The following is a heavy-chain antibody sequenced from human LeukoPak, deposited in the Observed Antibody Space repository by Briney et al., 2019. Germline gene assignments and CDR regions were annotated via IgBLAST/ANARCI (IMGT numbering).Heavy chain of an antibody. J-gene: IGHJ6*03. D-gene: IGHD6-13*01. CDR2: ISAYNGNT. CDR1: GYTFTSYG. V-gene: IGHV1-18*01. CDR3: AGESSSEYYYYYMDV. Sequence: ASVKVSCKASGYTFTSYGISWVRQAPGQGLEWMGWISAYNGNTNYAQKLQGRVTMTTDTSTSTAYMELRSLRSDDTAVYYCAGESSSEYYYYYMDVWGKGTTVTVSS.